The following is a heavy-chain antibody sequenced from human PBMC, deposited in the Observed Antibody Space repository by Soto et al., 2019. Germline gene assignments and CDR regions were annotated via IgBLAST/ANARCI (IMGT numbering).Heavy chain of an antibody. CDR1: GYTFTSYG. CDR2: ISAYNGNT. D-gene: IGHD1-26*01. CDR3: ARGWDQRGNYYYGMDV. V-gene: IGHV1-18*01. J-gene: IGHJ6*02. Sequence: ASVKVSCKASGYTFTSYGISWVRQAPGQGLEWMGWISAYNGNTNYAQKLQGRVTMTRNTSISTAYMELSSLRSEDTAVYYCARGWDQRGNYYYGMDVWGQGTTVTVSS.